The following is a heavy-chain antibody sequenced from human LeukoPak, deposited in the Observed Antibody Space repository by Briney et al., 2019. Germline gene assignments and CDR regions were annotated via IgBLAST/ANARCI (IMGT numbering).Heavy chain of an antibody. J-gene: IGHJ4*02. CDR2: ISWNSDII. V-gene: IGHV3-9*03. Sequence: PGGSLRLSCAASGFTFDDYAMHWVRQAPGKGLEWVSGISWNSDIIAYADSVKGRFTISRDNTKNSLYLQMNSLRPEDMALYYCARGSTHYDVLTGYHYYFDYWGQGTLVTVSS. D-gene: IGHD3-9*01. CDR3: ARGSTHYDVLTGYHYYFDY. CDR1: GFTFDDYA.